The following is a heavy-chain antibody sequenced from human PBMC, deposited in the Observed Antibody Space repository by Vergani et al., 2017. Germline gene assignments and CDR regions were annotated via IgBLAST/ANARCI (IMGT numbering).Heavy chain of an antibody. CDR2: IDPSDSYT. V-gene: IGHV5-10-1*03. CDR1: GYSFTSYW. J-gene: IGHJ4*02. Sequence: EVQLVQSGAEVKKPGESLRISCKGSGYSFTSYWISWVRQMPGKGLEWMGRIDPSDSYTNYSPSFQGHVTISADKSISTAYLQWSSLKAADTAVYYCASLTTITMVRGVITPFDYWGQGTLVTVSS. D-gene: IGHD3-10*01. CDR3: ASLTTITMVRGVITPFDY.